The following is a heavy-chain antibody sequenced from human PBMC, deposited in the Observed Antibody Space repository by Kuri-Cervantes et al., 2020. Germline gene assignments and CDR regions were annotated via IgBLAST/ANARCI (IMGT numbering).Heavy chain of an antibody. D-gene: IGHD1-26*01. CDR2: ISSSSSYI. CDR3: ARGVGATPYYYYYYMDV. V-gene: IGHV3-21*01. Sequence: GESLKISCTASGFRFSSYAMHWVRQAPGKGLEWVSSISSSSSYIYYADSLKGRFTISRDNAKNSLYLQMNSLRAEDTAVYYCARGVGATPYYYYYYMDVWGKGTTVTVSS. J-gene: IGHJ6*03. CDR1: GFRFSSYA.